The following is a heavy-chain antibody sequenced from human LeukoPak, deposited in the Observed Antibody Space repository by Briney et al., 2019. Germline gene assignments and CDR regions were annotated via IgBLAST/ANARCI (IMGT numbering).Heavy chain of an antibody. Sequence: GGSLRLSCAASGFTFSSYWMHWVRQAPGKGLEWVSGINWNGGSTGYADSVKGRFTISRDNAKNSLYLQMNSLRAEDTALYYCARGRTGFIVPFSATTIQTTYFDYWGQGTLVTVSS. CDR3: ARGRTGFIVPFSATTIQTTYFDY. CDR1: GFTFSSYW. D-gene: IGHD4-17*01. J-gene: IGHJ4*02. V-gene: IGHV3-20*04. CDR2: INWNGGST.